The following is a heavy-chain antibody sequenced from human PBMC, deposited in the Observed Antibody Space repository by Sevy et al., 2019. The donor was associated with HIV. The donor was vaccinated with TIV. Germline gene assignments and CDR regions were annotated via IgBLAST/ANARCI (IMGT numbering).Heavy chain of an antibody. CDR1: GESFSGYF. CDR2: INHSGTL. J-gene: IGHJ4*02. V-gene: IGHV4-34*01. Sequence: SETLSLTCAVYGESFSGYFWNWIRHSPGKGLEWIGEINHSGTLKYNPSLKSRVTISVDASKNQLSLYLRSVTATDTAVYYCARGRQAYVVVVPSTVPFDYWGPGTLVTVSS. D-gene: IGHD3-10*02. CDR3: ARGRQAYVVVVPSTVPFDY.